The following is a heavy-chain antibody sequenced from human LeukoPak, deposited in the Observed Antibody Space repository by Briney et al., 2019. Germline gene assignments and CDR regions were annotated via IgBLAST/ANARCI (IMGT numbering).Heavy chain of an antibody. V-gene: IGHV3-23*01. CDR2: ISSSGGSI. CDR1: KFTFSNYA. Sequence: PGGSLRLSXAASKFTFSNYAMTWVRQAPGKGLEWVSTISSSGGSICYSDSVKGRFTISRDNSKNTLYLQMNSLRAEDTAVYYCAKDYSGSWYYFDYWGQGTLVTVSS. J-gene: IGHJ4*02. D-gene: IGHD6-13*01. CDR3: AKDYSGSWYYFDY.